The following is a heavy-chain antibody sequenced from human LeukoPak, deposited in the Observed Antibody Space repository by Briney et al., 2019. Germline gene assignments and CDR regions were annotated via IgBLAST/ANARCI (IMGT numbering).Heavy chain of an antibody. V-gene: IGHV3-74*01. J-gene: IGHJ4*02. D-gene: IGHD6-6*01. CDR1: GFTFSSYW. CDR2: INSDGSST. CDR3: AKEYQYSSSSPFDY. Sequence: PGGSLRLSCAASGFTFSSYWMHWVRQAPGKGLVWVSRINSDGSSTNYADSVKGRFTISRDNAKNTLYLQMNSLRAEDTAVYYCAKEYQYSSSSPFDYWGQGTLVTVSS.